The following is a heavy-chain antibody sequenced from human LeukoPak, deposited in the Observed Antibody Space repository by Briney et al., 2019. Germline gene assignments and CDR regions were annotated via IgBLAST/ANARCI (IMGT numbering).Heavy chain of an antibody. CDR1: GFTFNIFW. V-gene: IGHV3-7*04. D-gene: IGHD7-27*01. Sequence: GGSLRLSCAASGFTFNIFWMSWVRQAPGKGLEWVANIKHDGSEEYYGDSVRGRFTISRDNAKNSLNLQMNSLRGEDTAVYYCARALGNSTGDYWGQGTLVTVSS. CDR3: ARALGNSTGDY. J-gene: IGHJ4*02. CDR2: IKHDGSEE.